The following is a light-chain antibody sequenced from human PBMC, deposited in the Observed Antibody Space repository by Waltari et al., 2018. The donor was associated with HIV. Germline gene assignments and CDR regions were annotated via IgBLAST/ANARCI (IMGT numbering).Light chain of an antibody. CDR3: SSLTNSATLSVL. Sequence: QFALTQPASVSGSPGQSITVSCTGTNSDFGYYNYVSWYQQHPGKAPKLIIYEVSKRPSGVSNRFSGSKSGNTASLTISGLQAEDEADYFCSSLTNSATLSVLFGGGTKLTVL. J-gene: IGLJ3*02. CDR2: EVS. V-gene: IGLV2-14*01. CDR1: NSDFGYYNY.